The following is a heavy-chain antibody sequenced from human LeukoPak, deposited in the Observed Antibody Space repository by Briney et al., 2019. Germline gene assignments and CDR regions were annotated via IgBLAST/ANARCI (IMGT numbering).Heavy chain of an antibody. D-gene: IGHD2-2*01. CDR2: INPNSGGT. V-gene: IGHV1-2*02. Sequence: GASVKVSCKASGHTFTGYYMHWVRQAPGQGLEWMGWINPNSGGTNYAQKFQGRVTMTRDTSISTAYMELSRLRSDDTAVYYCARDIVVVPAPSRGYYYYGMDVWGQGTTVTVSS. CDR3: ARDIVVVPAPSRGYYYYGMDV. CDR1: GHTFTGYY. J-gene: IGHJ6*02.